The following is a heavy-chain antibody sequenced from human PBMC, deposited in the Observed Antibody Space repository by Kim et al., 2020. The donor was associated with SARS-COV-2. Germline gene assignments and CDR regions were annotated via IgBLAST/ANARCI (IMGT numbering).Heavy chain of an antibody. J-gene: IGHJ3*02. CDR2: INPNSGGT. V-gene: IGHV1-2*02. CDR1: GYTFTGYY. Sequence: ASVKVSCKASGYTFTGYYMHWVRQAPGQGLEWMGWINPNSGGTNYAQKFQGRVTMTRDTSISTAYMELSRLRSDDTAVYYCAMEMATTGDAFDIWGQGTMVTVSS. D-gene: IGHD5-12*01. CDR3: AMEMATTGDAFDI.